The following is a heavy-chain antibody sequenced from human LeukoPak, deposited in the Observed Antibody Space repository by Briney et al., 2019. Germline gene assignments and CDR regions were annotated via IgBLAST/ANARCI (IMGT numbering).Heavy chain of an antibody. Sequence: SETLSLTCTVSGGSISSSSYYWGWIRQHPGKGLEWIGYIYYSGSTYYNPSLKSRVTISVDTSKNQFSLKLSSVTAADTAVYYCARDSAYDFWSGYYSAAFDIWGQGTMVTVSS. CDR2: IYYSGST. V-gene: IGHV4-31*03. J-gene: IGHJ3*02. CDR1: GGSISSSSYY. D-gene: IGHD3-3*01. CDR3: ARDSAYDFWSGYYSAAFDI.